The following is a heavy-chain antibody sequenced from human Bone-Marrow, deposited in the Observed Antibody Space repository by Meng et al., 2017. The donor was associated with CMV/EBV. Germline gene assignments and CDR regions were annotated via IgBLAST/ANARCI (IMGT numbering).Heavy chain of an antibody. D-gene: IGHD3-3*01. J-gene: IGHJ6*02. CDR2: ISSTSGYI. V-gene: IGHV3-21*01. CDR1: GFTFSNYN. CDR3: ARLIYYDFWSGYHYGMDV. Sequence: RIACVASGFTFSNYNMNWVRQAPGKGLEWVSSISSTSGYIYYADSLKGRFTISRDNAKNSLYLQMNSLRAEDTAVYYCARLIYYDFWSGYHYGMDVWGQGTTVTVSS.